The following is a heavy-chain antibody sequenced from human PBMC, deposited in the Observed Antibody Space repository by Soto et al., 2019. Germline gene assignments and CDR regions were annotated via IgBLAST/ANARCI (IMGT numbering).Heavy chain of an antibody. D-gene: IGHD2-2*01. CDR2: INPDSGGT. CDR1: GYSFTDYY. V-gene: IGHV1-2*04. J-gene: IGHJ6*02. CDR3: ARDHCVSSGCYELYYYGMDV. Sequence: ASVKVSCKASGYSFTDYYMHWVRQAPGQGLEWMGWINPDSGGTNYAQKFQGWVTMTRDTSISTAYMELSRLSSDDTAGDYCARDHCVSSGCYELYYYGMDVWGQGTTVTVSS.